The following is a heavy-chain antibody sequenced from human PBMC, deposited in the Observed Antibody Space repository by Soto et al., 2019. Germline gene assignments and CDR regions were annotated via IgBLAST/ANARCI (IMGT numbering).Heavy chain of an antibody. J-gene: IGHJ5*02. CDR1: GGTFSSYA. CDR3: AIGHYDILTGYLGLGWFDP. D-gene: IGHD3-9*01. V-gene: IGHV1-69*12. CDR2: IIPIFGTA. Sequence: QVQLVQSGAEVKKPGSSVKVSCKASGGTFSSYAISWVRQAPGQGLEWMGGIIPIFGTANYAQKFQGRVTITADESTSTAYMELSSLRSEDTAVYYCAIGHYDILTGYLGLGWFDPWGQGTLVTVSS.